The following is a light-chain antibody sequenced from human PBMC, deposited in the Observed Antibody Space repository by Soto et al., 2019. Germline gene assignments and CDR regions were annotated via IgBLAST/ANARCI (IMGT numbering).Light chain of an antibody. CDR2: EVS. CDR3: SSYVSSSTWV. J-gene: IGLJ3*02. Sequence: QSVLTQPASVSGSPGQSITISCTGGRSDVGGYPYVSWYHQFPGKAPQLIIYEVSNRPSGVSHRFSGSKSGNTASLTISGLQPEDEGDYYCSSYVSSSTWVFGGGTKLTVL. CDR1: RSDVGGYPY. V-gene: IGLV2-14*01.